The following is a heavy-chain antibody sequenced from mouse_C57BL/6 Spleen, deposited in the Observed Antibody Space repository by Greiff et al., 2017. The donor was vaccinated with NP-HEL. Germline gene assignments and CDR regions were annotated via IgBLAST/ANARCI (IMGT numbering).Heavy chain of an antibody. V-gene: IGHV1-69*01. CDR2: IDPSDSYT. Sequence: VQLQQPGAELVMPGASVKLSCKASGYTFTSYWMHWVKQRPGQGLEWIGEIDPSDSYTNYNQKFKGKSTLTVDKSSSTAYIQLSSLTSEDSAVYYCARGYYGSSYGAMDYWGQGTSVTVSS. J-gene: IGHJ4*01. D-gene: IGHD1-1*01. CDR3: ARGYYGSSYGAMDY. CDR1: GYTFTSYW.